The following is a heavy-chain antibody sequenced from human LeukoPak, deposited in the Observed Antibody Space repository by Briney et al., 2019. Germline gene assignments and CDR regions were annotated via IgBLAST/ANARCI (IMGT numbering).Heavy chain of an antibody. Sequence: GGSLRLSCAASGFTFSSYWMHWVRHAPGKGLMWVSRINSDGSSTSYADSVKGRFTISRDNAKNTLYLQMNSLRAEDTVVFYCARVGQAGYVGYPLDYRGQGTLVTVSS. CDR1: GFTFSSYW. CDR2: INSDGSST. J-gene: IGHJ4*02. D-gene: IGHD5-12*01. V-gene: IGHV3-74*01. CDR3: ARVGQAGYVGYPLDY.